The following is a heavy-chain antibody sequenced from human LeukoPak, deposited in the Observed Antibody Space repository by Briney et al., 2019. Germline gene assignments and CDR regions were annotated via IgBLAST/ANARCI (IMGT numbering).Heavy chain of an antibody. D-gene: IGHD3-22*01. Sequence: AASVKVSCKASGYTFTRYAMHWVRQAPGQRLEWMGWINAGNGNTKCSQKFQGRVTITRDTSASTAYMELSSLRSEDTAVYYCARVLYYDSEEGFDCWGQGTLVTVSS. CDR1: GYTFTRYA. CDR2: INAGNGNT. CDR3: ARVLYYDSEEGFDC. V-gene: IGHV1-3*01. J-gene: IGHJ4*02.